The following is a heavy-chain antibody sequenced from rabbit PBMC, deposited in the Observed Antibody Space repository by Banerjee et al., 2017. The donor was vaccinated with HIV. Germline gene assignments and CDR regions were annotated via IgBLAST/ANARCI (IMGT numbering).Heavy chain of an antibody. D-gene: IGHD2-1*01. CDR1: GFTISSSYY. V-gene: IGHV1S40*01. Sequence: QSLEESGGDLVKPGASLTLTCKASGFTISSSYYMCWVRQAPGKGLEWIACIYTGSGSTYYASWAKGRFTISKTSSTTVTLQMTSLTAADTATYFCARDLGYDDYAFNLWGQGTLVTVS. CDR3: ARDLGYDDYAFNL. J-gene: IGHJ4*01. CDR2: IYTGSGST.